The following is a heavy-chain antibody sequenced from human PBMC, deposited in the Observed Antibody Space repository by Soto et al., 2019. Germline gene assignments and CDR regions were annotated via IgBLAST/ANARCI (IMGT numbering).Heavy chain of an antibody. D-gene: IGHD7-27*01. CDR3: AHRQDLGAFDI. CDR1: GFSLSTRAVG. J-gene: IGHJ3*02. V-gene: IGHV2-5*01. Sequence: SGPTLVNPTQPLTLTCTFSGFSLSTRAVGVGWIRQPPGKALEWLALIYWNDDQRYSPSLKNRLTITKDTSKNHVVLTMTNMDPADTATYYCAHRQDLGAFDIWGQGTIVTVSS. CDR2: IYWNDDQ.